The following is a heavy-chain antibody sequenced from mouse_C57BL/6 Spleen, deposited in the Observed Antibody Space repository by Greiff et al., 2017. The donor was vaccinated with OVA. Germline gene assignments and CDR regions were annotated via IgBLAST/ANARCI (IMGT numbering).Heavy chain of an antibody. Sequence: VKLVESGPELVKPGASVKISCKASGYAFSSSWMNWVKQRPGKGLEWIGRIYPGDGDTNYNGKFKGKATRTADKSSSTAYMQLSSLTSEDSAVYFCARGSTTVVYEDWGQGTTLTVSS. CDR1: GYAFSSSW. CDR3: ARGSTTVVYED. CDR2: IYPGDGDT. V-gene: IGHV1-82*01. D-gene: IGHD1-1*01. J-gene: IGHJ2*01.